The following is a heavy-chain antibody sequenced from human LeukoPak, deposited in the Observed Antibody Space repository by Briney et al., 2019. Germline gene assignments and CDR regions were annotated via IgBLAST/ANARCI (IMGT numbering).Heavy chain of an antibody. J-gene: IGHJ5*02. CDR3: ARLIGYCSGGSCYNIRFDP. D-gene: IGHD2-15*01. CDR2: INPSGGST. V-gene: IGHV1-46*01. CDR1: GYTFTSYY. Sequence: GASVKVSCKASGYTFTSYYMHWVRQAPGQGLEWMGIINPSGGSTSYAQKFQGRVTMTTDTSTSTAYMELRSLRSDDTAVYYCARLIGYCSGGSCYNIRFDPWGQGTLVTVSS.